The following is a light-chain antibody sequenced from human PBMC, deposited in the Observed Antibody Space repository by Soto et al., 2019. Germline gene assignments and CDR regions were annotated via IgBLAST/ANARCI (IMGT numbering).Light chain of an antibody. CDR2: EVN. CDR1: SSDVGGYNY. V-gene: IGLV2-8*01. CDR3: SSHTSSSNLV. Sequence: QSVLTQPPSASGSPGQSVAISCTGTSSDVGGYNYVSWYQQHPGKAPKLMIYEVNKRPSGVPDRFSGSKSGNTASLTISGLQAEDEADYYCSSHTSSSNLVLGNGTKVTVL. J-gene: IGLJ1*01.